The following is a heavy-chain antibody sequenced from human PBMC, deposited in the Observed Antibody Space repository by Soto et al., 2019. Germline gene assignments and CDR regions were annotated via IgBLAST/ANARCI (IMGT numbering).Heavy chain of an antibody. V-gene: IGHV2-5*02. CDR3: ARFRITVEQAYCGGDCYAENRYFSH. Sequence: QITLKESGPPLVKPTQTLTLTCTFSGFSLSTSGVGVGWIRQPPGKALGWLALIYWDDDKRYSPSLKSRLTTAKDTTQIKLVLTMRHTDLADTSTYSNARFRITVEQAYCGGDCYAENRYFSHWGRGTRVAVSS. CDR2: IYWDDDK. J-gene: IGHJ2*01. CDR1: GFSLSTSGVG. D-gene: IGHD2-21*02.